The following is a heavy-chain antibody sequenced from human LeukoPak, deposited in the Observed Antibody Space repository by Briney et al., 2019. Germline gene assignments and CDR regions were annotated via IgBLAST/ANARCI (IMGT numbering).Heavy chain of an antibody. J-gene: IGHJ4*02. CDR2: IYYSGST. D-gene: IGHD5-18*01. CDR3: ARSLRGYRFATDY. Sequence: PSETLSLTCTVSGGSINSYYWSWIRQPPGKGLEWIGYIYYSGSTKHNPSIKSRVTISVDTSKNQFSLKLSSVTAADTAVYYCARSLRGYRFATDYWGQGTLVTVSS. V-gene: IGHV4-59*08. CDR1: GGSINSYY.